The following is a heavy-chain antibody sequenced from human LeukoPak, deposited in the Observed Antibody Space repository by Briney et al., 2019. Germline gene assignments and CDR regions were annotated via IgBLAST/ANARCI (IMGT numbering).Heavy chain of an antibody. V-gene: IGHV2-70*04. J-gene: IGHJ4*02. CDR1: GFSLSTSGMR. CDR2: IDWDDDK. CDR3: ARGYSGYDFYY. Sequence: VSGPTLVNPTQTITLTCTFSGFSLSTSGMRVSWSRQPPGEALEWLARIDWDDDKFYSTSLKTRLTIYKDTSKNQVILTMTNMDPVDTATYYCARGYSGYDFYYWRQGTLVTVSS. D-gene: IGHD5-12*01.